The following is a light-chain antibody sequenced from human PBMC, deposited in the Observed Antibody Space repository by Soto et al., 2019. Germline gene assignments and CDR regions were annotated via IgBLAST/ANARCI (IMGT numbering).Light chain of an antibody. CDR1: SSDIGAYNY. J-gene: IGLJ1*01. CDR3: ASFTTISTRV. V-gene: IGLV2-14*03. CDR2: EVN. Sequence: QLVLTQPASVSGSPGQSITVSCTGTSSDIGAYNYVSWYQQHPGKAPKLIIYEVNNRPSGVSNRFSGSKSGNTASLTISGLQAEDEADYYCASFTTISTRVFGTGTKVTVL.